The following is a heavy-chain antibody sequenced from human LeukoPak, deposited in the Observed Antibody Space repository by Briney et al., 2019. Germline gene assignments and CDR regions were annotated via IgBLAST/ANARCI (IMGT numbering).Heavy chain of an antibody. CDR2: ISSSSSYI. CDR3: ARGWELDP. Sequence: GGSLRLSCAASGFTFNTYSMNWVRQAPGKGLEWVSSISSSSSYIYYADSVKGRFTISRDNAKNSLYLQMNSLRVEDTAVYYCARGWELDPWGQGTLVTVSS. J-gene: IGHJ5*02. CDR1: GFTFNTYS. D-gene: IGHD1-26*01. V-gene: IGHV3-21*04.